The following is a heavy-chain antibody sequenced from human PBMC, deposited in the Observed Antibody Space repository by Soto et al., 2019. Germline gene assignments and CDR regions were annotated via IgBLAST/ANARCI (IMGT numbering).Heavy chain of an antibody. V-gene: IGHV3-9*01. CDR3: AKDLTNYDSSGHYFDF. CDR2: ISWYSGSV. CDR1: GFTFDDYA. J-gene: IGHJ4*02. Sequence: EVQLVESGGGLVQPGRSLRLSCAASGFTFDDYAMHWVRQAPGKGLEWVSGISWYSGSVGYADSVKGRFTISRDNAKNSLYLQMNSLRAEDTAFYYCAKDLTNYDSSGHYFDFWGQGTLVTVSS. D-gene: IGHD3-22*01.